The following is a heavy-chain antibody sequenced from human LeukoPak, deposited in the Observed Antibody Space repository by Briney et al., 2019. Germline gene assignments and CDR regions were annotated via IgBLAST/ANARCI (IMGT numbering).Heavy chain of an antibody. CDR2: IIPIFGTA. Sequence: SVKVSCKASGGTFSSYAISWVRQAPGQGLEWMGVIIPIFGTANYAQKFQGRVTSTTDESTSTAYMELSSLRSEDTAVYYCARLWDYSSGYNDYWGQGTLVTVSS. CDR3: ARLWDYSSGYNDY. CDR1: GGTFSSYA. J-gene: IGHJ4*02. D-gene: IGHD3-22*01. V-gene: IGHV1-69*05.